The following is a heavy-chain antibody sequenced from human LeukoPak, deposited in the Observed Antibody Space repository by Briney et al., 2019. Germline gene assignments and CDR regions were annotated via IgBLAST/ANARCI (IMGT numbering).Heavy chain of an antibody. Sequence: AASVKVSCKASGYTFTTYGLSWVRQAPGQGLEWLGWISTYDDNIKYAQSLQGRLTLTIDTSTSTAYMELRSLTSDDTAVYYWARETYSNILTGTDYWGPGTLVTVSS. CDR3: ARETYSNILTGTDY. J-gene: IGHJ4*02. D-gene: IGHD3-9*01. CDR2: ISTYDDNI. CDR1: GYTFTTYG. V-gene: IGHV1-18*01.